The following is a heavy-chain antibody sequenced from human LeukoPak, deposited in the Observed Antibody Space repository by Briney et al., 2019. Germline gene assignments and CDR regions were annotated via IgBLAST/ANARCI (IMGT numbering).Heavy chain of an antibody. D-gene: IGHD5-24*01. Sequence: GGSLRLSCAASGITFTSHAMSWVRQAPGKGLELVSLISGSGGHTYYGDSVKGRFTISRDNSKSTLYLQMNSLRAEDTAVYYCAKGGVATMRDGYNYYYYYMEVWGRGTTVTVSS. J-gene: IGHJ6*03. CDR1: GITFTSHA. V-gene: IGHV3-23*01. CDR3: AKGGVATMRDGYNYYYYYMEV. CDR2: ISGSGGHT.